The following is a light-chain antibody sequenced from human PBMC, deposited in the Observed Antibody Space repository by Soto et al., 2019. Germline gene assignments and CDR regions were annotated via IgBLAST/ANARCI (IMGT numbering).Light chain of an antibody. CDR3: QQRSNWPPLT. CDR1: QSVSSY. V-gene: IGKV3-11*01. CDR2: DAS. J-gene: IGKJ4*01. Sequence: EIVLTQSPATLSLSPGERATLSCRASQSVSSYLAWYQQKPGQAPRLLIYDASNRATGIPARFSGSGSGTDFTLTISSLEPEDFAGYYCQQRSNWPPLTFGGWTKVEIK.